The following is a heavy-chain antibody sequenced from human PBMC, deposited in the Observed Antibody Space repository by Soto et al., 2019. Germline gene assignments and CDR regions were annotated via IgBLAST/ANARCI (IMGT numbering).Heavy chain of an antibody. CDR2: IYSGGST. CDR1: GFTFSSYA. CDR3: ARDRRYSSGWYEPFDY. V-gene: IGHV3-66*01. J-gene: IGHJ4*02. D-gene: IGHD6-19*01. Sequence: PGGSLRLSCAASGFTFSSYAMSWVRQAPGEGLEWVSVIYSGGSTYYADSVKGRFTISRDNSKNTLYLQMNSLRAEDTAVYYCARDRRYSSGWYEPFDYWGQGTLVTVSS.